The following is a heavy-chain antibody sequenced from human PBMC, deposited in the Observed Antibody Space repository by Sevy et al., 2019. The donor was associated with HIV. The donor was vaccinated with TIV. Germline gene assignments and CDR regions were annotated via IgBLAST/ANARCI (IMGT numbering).Heavy chain of an antibody. CDR2: LSFGCGKI. CDR3: AREGCTKPHDY. CDR1: GFDFSIYS. V-gene: IGHV3-23*01. Sequence: GESQRLSCAASGFDFSIYSMSWVRQAPGKGLEWVSTLSFGCGKINYADSVKGRFTISRDNSKSSVYLQMNNMRVEDTAVYYCAREGCTKPHDYWGQGTLVTVSS. J-gene: IGHJ4*02. D-gene: IGHD2-8*01.